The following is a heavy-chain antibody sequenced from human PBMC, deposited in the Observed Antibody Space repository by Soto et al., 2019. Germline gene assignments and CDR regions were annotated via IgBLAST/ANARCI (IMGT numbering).Heavy chain of an antibody. CDR1: GFTFTSSA. CDR2: IVVGSGNT. CDR3: ATSSFWSGPLYYYYYMDV. Sequence: SVKVSCKASGFTFTSSAMQWVRQARGQRLEWIGWIVVGSGNTNYAQKFQERVTITRDMSTSTAYMELSSLRSEDTAVYYCATSSFWSGPLYYYYYMDVWGKGTTVTVSS. J-gene: IGHJ6*03. D-gene: IGHD3-3*01. V-gene: IGHV1-58*02.